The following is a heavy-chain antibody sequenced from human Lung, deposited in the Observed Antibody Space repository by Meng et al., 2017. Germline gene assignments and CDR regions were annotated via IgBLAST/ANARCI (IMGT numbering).Heavy chain of an antibody. CDR2: INHSGST. D-gene: IGHD1/OR15-1a*01. J-gene: IGHJ2*01. V-gene: IGHV4-34*01. CDR3: ARPKQANWYFDL. Sequence: QVQLTQWGAGLFKPSETLSLTCAVYGGSFSGYYWSWIRQPPGKGLEWIGEINHSGSTNYNPSLKSRVTISVDTSKNQFSLKLSSVTAADTAVYYCARPKQANWYFDLWGRGTLVTVSS. CDR1: GGSFSGYY.